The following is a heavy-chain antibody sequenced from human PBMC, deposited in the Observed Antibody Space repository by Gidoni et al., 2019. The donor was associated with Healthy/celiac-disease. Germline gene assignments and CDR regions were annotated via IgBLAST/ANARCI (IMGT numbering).Heavy chain of an antibody. Sequence: QVQLQESGPGLVKPSETLSLTCTVSGGSISSYYWSWIRQPPGKGLGWIGYIYYSGSTNYNPSLKSRVTISVDTSKNQFSLKLGSVTAADTAVYYCARDRGREWLRFYNWFDPWGQGTLVTVS. V-gene: IGHV4-59*01. CDR2: IYYSGST. CDR3: ARDRGREWLRFYNWFDP. D-gene: IGHD5-12*01. CDR1: GGSISSYY. J-gene: IGHJ5*02.